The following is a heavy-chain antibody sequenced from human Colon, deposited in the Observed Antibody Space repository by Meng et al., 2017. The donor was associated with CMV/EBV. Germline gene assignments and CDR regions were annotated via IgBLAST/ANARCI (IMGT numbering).Heavy chain of an antibody. Sequence: GESLKISCVASGFSLSSAWIPWVRQAPGKGPEWVSIINVDGTVTRYVDSVKGRFTISRDNAKNTLFLQMNSLRADDTAVYYCARDGGRFMNPWGQGTSVTVSS. CDR2: INVDGTVT. CDR3: ARDGGRFMNP. V-gene: IGHV3-74*01. CDR1: GFSLSSAW. J-gene: IGHJ6*02. D-gene: IGHD3-16*01.